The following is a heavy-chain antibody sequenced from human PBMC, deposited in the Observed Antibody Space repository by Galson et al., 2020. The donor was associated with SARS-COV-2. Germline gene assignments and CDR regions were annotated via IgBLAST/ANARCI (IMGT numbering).Heavy chain of an antibody. D-gene: IGHD6-19*01. Sequence: TGGSLRLSCTVSGFAVSSFAMNWVRQTPGKRLEWVAGLTRQQTTYYSDSVKGRFSISRDDSKNTLYLQMNNLRGDDTALYYCAKDHVSSGWPTFDYWGQGTLVTVSP. J-gene: IGHJ4*02. CDR2: LTRQQTT. V-gene: IGHV3-23*01. CDR3: AKDHVSSGWPTFDY. CDR1: GFAVSSFA.